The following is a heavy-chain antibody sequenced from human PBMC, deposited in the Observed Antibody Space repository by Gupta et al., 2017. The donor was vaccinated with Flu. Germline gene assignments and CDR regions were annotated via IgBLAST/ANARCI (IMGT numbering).Heavy chain of an antibody. J-gene: IGHJ3*01. D-gene: IGHD3-22*01. Sequence: EVQLVESGGDSVQPGGSLRLSCGASGFTFSSYWMHWVRQAPGKGLVWVSCINKDGSSTTYADSVKGRFTISRDNAKNTLYLQMNNLRAEDTAVYYCAISNGHAFDLWGQGTMVTVSS. CDR3: AISNGHAFDL. CDR2: INKDGSST. V-gene: IGHV3-74*01. CDR1: GFTFSSYW.